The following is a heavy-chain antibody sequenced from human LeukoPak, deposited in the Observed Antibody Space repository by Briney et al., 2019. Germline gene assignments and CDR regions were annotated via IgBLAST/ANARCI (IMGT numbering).Heavy chain of an antibody. D-gene: IGHD5-18*01. CDR1: GGSIRSLY. J-gene: IGHJ4*02. CDR3: VKSRLGTDTSTAHSFAY. CDR2: IYHSGTV. V-gene: IGHV4-59*11. Sequence: SETLSLTCTVPGGSIRSLYWNWIRQPPGKGLEWIGFIYHSGTVTYNPSLKSRGTMSVDASKDQVSLKLTSVTAADTAVYYCVKSRLGTDTSTAHSFAYWGQGILVTVSS.